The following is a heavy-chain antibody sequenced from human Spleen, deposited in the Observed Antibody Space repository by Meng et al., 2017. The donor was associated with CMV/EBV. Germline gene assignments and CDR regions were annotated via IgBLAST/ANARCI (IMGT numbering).Heavy chain of an antibody. CDR2: ISKSSDYI. D-gene: IGHD3-22*01. CDR1: GMTFSDYS. J-gene: IGHJ4*02. Sequence: GESLKISCGASGMTFSDYSMDWLRQAPGKGLEWVSSISKSSDYIYYADSVKGRFTISRDNAQHSLYLQMDSLTAEDTAIYYCARDLGNSTGYLRYFDMWGQGTRVTVSS. CDR3: ARDLGNSTGYLRYFDM. V-gene: IGHV3-21*01.